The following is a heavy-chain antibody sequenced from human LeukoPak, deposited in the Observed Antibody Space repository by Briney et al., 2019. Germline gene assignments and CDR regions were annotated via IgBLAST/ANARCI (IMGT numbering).Heavy chain of an antibody. D-gene: IGHD3-22*01. CDR3: AKDLDHDSSGYYYYYYMDV. CDR2: ISSSSSTI. J-gene: IGHJ6*03. V-gene: IGHV3-48*01. CDR1: GFTFSSYS. Sequence: GGSLRLSCAASGFTFSSYSMNWVRQAPGRGLEWVSYISSSSSTIYYSDSVKGRFTISRDNAKNSLYLQMNSLRAEDTAVYYCAKDLDHDSSGYYYYYYMDVWGKGTTVTVSS.